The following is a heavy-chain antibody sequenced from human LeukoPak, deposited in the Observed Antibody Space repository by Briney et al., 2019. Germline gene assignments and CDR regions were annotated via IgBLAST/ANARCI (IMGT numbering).Heavy chain of an antibody. CDR3: ARALVDQMGSSIAARPVHSFDY. CDR2: ISSSGSTI. J-gene: IGHJ4*02. V-gene: IGHV3-48*03. Sequence: PGGSLRLSCAASGFTFSSYEMNWVRQAPGKGLEWVSYISSSGSTIYYADSVKGRFTISRDNAKNSLYLQMNSLRAEDTAVYYCARALVDQMGSSIAARPVHSFDYWGQGTLVTVSS. D-gene: IGHD6-6*01. CDR1: GFTFSSYE.